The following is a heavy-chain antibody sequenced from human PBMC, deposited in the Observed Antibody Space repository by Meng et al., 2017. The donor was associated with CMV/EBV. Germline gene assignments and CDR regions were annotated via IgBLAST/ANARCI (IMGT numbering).Heavy chain of an antibody. CDR2: IYYSGST. V-gene: IGHV4-39*07. D-gene: IGHD2-15*01. Sequence: SETLSLTCTVSGGSISSSSYYWGWLRQPPGKGLEWIGSIYYSGSTYYNPSLKSRVTISVDTSKNQFSLKLSSVTAADTAVYCCATKWSSNDAFDIWGQGTMVTVSS. CDR3: ATKWSSNDAFDI. CDR1: GGSISSSSYY. J-gene: IGHJ3*02.